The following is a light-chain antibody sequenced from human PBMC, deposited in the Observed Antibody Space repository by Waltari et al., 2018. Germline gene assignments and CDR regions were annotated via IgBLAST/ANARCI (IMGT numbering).Light chain of an antibody. CDR2: DAS. V-gene: IGKV3-20*01. J-gene: IGKJ1*01. CDR3: QKYGRLPAT. CDR1: QSVSRT. Sequence: EIVLPQPPGTLSFSPGERDTLSCRASQSVSRTLAWYQQKPVQAPRLLIYDASTRATGIADRFSGSGSGTDFSLTISRLEPEDFAVYYCQKYGRLPATFGQGTKVEIK.